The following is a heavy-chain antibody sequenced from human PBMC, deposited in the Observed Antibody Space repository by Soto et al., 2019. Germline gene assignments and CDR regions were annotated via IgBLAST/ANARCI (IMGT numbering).Heavy chain of an antibody. CDR3: AKDLWENADFWSGYYNDY. V-gene: IGHV3-23*01. CDR2: IGGSGGST. D-gene: IGHD3-3*01. J-gene: IGHJ4*02. CDR1: GFTFSSYA. Sequence: GGSLRLSCAASGFTFSSYAMSWVRQAPGKGLEWVSAIGGSGGSTYYADSVKGRFTISRDNSKNTLYLQMNSLRAEDTAVYYCAKDLWENADFWSGYYNDYWGQGTLVTVSS.